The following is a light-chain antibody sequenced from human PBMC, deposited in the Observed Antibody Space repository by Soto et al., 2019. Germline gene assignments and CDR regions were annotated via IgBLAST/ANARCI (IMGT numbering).Light chain of an antibody. J-gene: IGLJ2*01. Sequence: QLVLTQPASVSGSPGQSITISCTGTTSDVGGYNHVSWYQQHPGKAPKLMIYDVTYRPSGVSNRFSGSKSGNTASLTISGLQAEDEADYYCSSYTNTNTLVFGGGTKLTVL. CDR2: DVT. V-gene: IGLV2-14*01. CDR3: SSYTNTNTLV. CDR1: TSDVGGYNH.